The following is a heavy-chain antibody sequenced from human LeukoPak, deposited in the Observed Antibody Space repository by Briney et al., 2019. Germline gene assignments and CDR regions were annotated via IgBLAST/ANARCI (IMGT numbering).Heavy chain of an antibody. D-gene: IGHD5-18*01. CDR3: ARGTGEGYTYGRYYFDY. J-gene: IGHJ4*02. Sequence: ASVKVSCKASRYTFTGYYMHWVRQAPGQGLEWMGWINPNSGVTDYAQNFQGRVTITRATSISTAYVELSRLRSDDTAVYYCARGTGEGYTYGRYYFDYWGQGTLVTVSS. CDR2: INPNSGVT. V-gene: IGHV1-2*02. CDR1: RYTFTGYY.